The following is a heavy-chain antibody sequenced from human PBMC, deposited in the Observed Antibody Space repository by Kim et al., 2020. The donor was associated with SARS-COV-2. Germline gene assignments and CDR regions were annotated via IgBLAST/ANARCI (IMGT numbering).Heavy chain of an antibody. CDR1: GGSITSYY. CDR3: ASHNTRDLYWYDWNYGLPVNRYFDL. V-gene: IGHV4-59*08. J-gene: IGHJ2*01. CDR2: IYYSGST. D-gene: IGHD1-7*01. Sequence: SETLSLTCTVSGGSITSYYWSWIRQPPGKGLEWIGYIYYSGSTNYNPSLKSRVTISVDTSKNQFSLKLTSVTAADTAVYYCASHNTRDLYWYDWNYGLPVNRYFDLGGRDTLLTVSS.